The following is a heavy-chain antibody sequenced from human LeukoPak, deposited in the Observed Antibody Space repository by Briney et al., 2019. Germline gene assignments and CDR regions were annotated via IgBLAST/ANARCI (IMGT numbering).Heavy chain of an antibody. CDR3: AKSDILTGYDAFDI. Sequence: SETLSLTCTVSGGPISSSSYYWSWIRQPAGKGLEWIGRIYTSGSTNYNPSLKSRVTMSVDTSKNQFSLKLSSVTAADTAVYYCAKSDILTGYDAFDIWGQGTMVTVSS. D-gene: IGHD3-9*01. J-gene: IGHJ3*02. CDR1: GGPISSSSYY. V-gene: IGHV4-61*02. CDR2: IYTSGST.